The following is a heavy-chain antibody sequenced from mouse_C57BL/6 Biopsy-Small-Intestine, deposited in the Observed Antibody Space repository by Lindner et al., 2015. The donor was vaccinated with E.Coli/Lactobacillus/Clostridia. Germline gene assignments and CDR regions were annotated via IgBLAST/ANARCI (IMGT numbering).Heavy chain of an antibody. J-gene: IGHJ4*01. CDR1: GFSLTSYG. CDR3: AILYYGDYDYALDY. D-gene: IGHD2-13*01. Sequence: VQLQESGSVLVAPSQSLSITCTVSGFSLTSYGVHWVRQPPGKGLEWLGLMWPCGSTNYNSSLMSRLSISKDNSKSQVFLKMNSLQTDDTAMYYCAILYYGDYDYALDYWGQGTSVTVSS. V-gene: IGHV2-9*02. CDR2: MWPCGST.